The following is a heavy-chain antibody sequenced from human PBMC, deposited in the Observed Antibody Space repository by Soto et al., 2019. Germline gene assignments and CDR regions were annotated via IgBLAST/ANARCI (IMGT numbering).Heavy chain of an antibody. Sequence: GESLKISCKGSGYNFDSNWIAWVRQMPGKGLEYMGIIYPGDSNNRYSPSFQGQVTISADKSINTAYLQWSSLKASDTAIYYCVRSTTSVIVGAGYFDYWCKGPLVTVSS. CDR1: GYNFDSNW. CDR2: IYPGDSNN. D-gene: IGHD3-22*01. V-gene: IGHV5-51*01. J-gene: IGHJ4*02. CDR3: VRSTTSVIVGAGYFDY.